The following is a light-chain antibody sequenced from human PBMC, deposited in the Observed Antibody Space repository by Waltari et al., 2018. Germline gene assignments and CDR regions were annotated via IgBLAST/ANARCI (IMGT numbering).Light chain of an antibody. CDR1: KIGSKS. CDR2: YDD. J-gene: IGLJ2*01. Sequence: SYVLTQPPSVSVAPGQTARISCGGNKIGSKSVPWYQQKPGKAPVLVIYYDDRRPSGVPERFSGSNSGSTAALTISRVEAGDEADYYCQVRDSGTDQVVFGGGTQLTVL. CDR3: QVRDSGTDQVV. V-gene: IGLV3-21*01.